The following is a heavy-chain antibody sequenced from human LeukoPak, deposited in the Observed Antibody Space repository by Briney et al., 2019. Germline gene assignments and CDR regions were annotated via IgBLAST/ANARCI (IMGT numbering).Heavy chain of an antibody. D-gene: IGHD1-26*01. CDR3: ARGVFGFGIVGATDAFDI. Sequence: ASVKVSCKASGYTFSSYGISWVRQAPGQGLEWMGWINPNSGGTNYAQKFQGRVTMTRDTSISTAYMELSRLRSDDTAVYYCARGVFGFGIVGATDAFDIWGQGTMVTVSS. V-gene: IGHV1-2*02. J-gene: IGHJ3*02. CDR2: INPNSGGT. CDR1: GYTFSSYG.